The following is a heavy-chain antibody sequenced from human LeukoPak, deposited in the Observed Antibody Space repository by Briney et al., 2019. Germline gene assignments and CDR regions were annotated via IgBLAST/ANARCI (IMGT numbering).Heavy chain of an antibody. Sequence: SETLSLTCAVYGGSFGGYYWSWIRQPPGKGLEWIGEINHSGSTNYNPSLKSRVTISVDTSKNQFSLKLSSVTAADTAVYYCARGRTYYYGSGSYRFEYFQHWGQGTLVTVSS. V-gene: IGHV4-34*01. CDR3: ARGRTYYYGSGSYRFEYFQH. CDR2: INHSGST. CDR1: GGSFGGYY. J-gene: IGHJ1*01. D-gene: IGHD3-10*01.